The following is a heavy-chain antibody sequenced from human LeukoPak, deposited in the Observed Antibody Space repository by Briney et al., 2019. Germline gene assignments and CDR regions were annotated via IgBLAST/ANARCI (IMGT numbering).Heavy chain of an antibody. CDR2: INHSGST. J-gene: IGHJ4*02. CDR1: GDSMTNYY. CDR3: ARESTTVAGTFDY. Sequence: SETLSLTCTVSGDSMTNYYWNWIRQPPGKGLEWIGEINHSGSTNYNPSLKSRVTISVDTSKNQFSLKLSSVTAADTAMYYCARESTTVAGTFDYWGQGTLVTVSS. V-gene: IGHV4-34*01. D-gene: IGHD6-19*01.